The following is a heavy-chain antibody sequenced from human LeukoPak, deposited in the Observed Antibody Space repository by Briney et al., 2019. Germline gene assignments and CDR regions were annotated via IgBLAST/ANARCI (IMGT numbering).Heavy chain of an antibody. D-gene: IGHD3-10*01. J-gene: IGHJ6*02. V-gene: IGHV4-34*01. CDR3: ARIRPRYYYGSGSYYNLGMDV. Sequence: SETLSLTCAAYGGSFSGYYWSWIRQPPGKGLEWIGEINHSGSTNYNPSLKSRVTISVDTSKNQFSLKLSSVTAADTAVYYCARIRPRYYYGSGSYYNLGMDVWGQGTTVTVSS. CDR1: GGSFSGYY. CDR2: INHSGST.